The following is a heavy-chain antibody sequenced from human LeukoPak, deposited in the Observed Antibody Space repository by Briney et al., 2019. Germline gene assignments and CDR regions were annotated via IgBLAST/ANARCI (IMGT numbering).Heavy chain of an antibody. D-gene: IGHD3-3*02. Sequence: SVKVSCKASGGTFSSYAISWVRQAPGQGLEWMGRIIPILGIANYAQKFQGRVTITADESTSTAYMELSSLRSEDTAVYYCARGGAFPLDPWGQGTLVTVSS. CDR3: ARGGAFPLDP. CDR2: IIPILGIA. J-gene: IGHJ5*02. CDR1: GGTFSSYA. V-gene: IGHV1-69*04.